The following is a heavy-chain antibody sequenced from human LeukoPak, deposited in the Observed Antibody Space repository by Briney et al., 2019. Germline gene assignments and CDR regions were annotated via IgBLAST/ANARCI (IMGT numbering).Heavy chain of an antibody. V-gene: IGHV4-39*01. Sequence: KPSETLSLTCTVSGGSISNSSYYWGWIRQPPGKGLEWIGTIHYSGSTYYNPTLKSRVTISVDTSKNQFSLKLSSVTAADTAVYYCASSIIPLGPFYFDYWGQGTLVTVSS. J-gene: IGHJ4*02. CDR1: GGSISNSSYY. CDR3: ASSIIPLGPFYFDY. CDR2: IHYSGST. D-gene: IGHD1-14*01.